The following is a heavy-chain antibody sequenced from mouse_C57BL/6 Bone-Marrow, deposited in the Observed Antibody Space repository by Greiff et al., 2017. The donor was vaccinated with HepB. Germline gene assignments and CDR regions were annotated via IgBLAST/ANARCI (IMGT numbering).Heavy chain of an antibody. CDR3: ARRVGRWYFDV. V-gene: IGHV5-4*01. Sequence: EVQVVESGGGLVKPGGSLKLSCAASGFTFSSYAMSWVRQTPEKRLEWVATISDGGSYTYYPDNVKGRFTISRDNAKNNLYLQMSHLKSEDTAMYYCARRVGRWYFDVWGTGTTVTVSS. CDR2: ISDGGSYT. J-gene: IGHJ1*03. CDR1: GFTFSSYA. D-gene: IGHD4-1*01.